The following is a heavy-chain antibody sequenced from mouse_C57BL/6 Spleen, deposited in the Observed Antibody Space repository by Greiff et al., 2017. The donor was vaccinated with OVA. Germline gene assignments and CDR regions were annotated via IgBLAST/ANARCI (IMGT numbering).Heavy chain of an antibody. D-gene: IGHD1-1*02. V-gene: IGHV1-15*01. CDR1: GYTFTDYE. CDR3: TRSVDGGFAY. CDR2: IDPETGGT. J-gene: IGHJ3*01. Sequence: QVQLKESGAELVRPGASVTLSCKASGYTFTDYEMHWVKQTPVHGLEWIGAIDPETGGTAYNQKFNGKAILTADKSSSTAYMELRSLTSEDSAVYYCTRSVDGGFAYWGQGTLVTVSA.